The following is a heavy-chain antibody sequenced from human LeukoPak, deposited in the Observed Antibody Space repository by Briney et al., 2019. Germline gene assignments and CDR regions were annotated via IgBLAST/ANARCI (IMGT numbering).Heavy chain of an antibody. V-gene: IGHV4-30-4*01. D-gene: IGHD7-27*01. CDR3: ARDQTGDY. J-gene: IGHJ4*02. Sequence: SQTLSLTCTVSGGSISSGDYYWSWIRQPPGKGLEWIGEINHSGSTNYNPSLKSRVTISVDTSKNQFSLKLSSVTAADTAVYYCARDQTGDYWGQGTLVTVSS. CDR1: GGSISSGDYY. CDR2: INHSGST.